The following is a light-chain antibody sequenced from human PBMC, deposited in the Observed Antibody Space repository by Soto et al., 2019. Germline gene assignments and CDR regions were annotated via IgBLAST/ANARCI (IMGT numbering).Light chain of an antibody. Sequence: QSALTQPASASGSPGQSITTSCTGTSSDVGGYNYVSWYQHHPGKAPKLMIYEVGNRPSGVSNRFSGSKSGNTASLTISGLQAEDEADYYCSSYTSGSTVVFGGGTQLTVL. J-gene: IGLJ2*01. CDR2: EVG. CDR1: SSDVGGYNY. CDR3: SSYTSGSTVV. V-gene: IGLV2-14*01.